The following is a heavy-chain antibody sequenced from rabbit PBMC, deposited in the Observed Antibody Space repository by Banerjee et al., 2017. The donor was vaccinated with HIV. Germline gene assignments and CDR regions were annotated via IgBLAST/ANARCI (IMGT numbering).Heavy chain of an antibody. CDR2: IYIGSGST. J-gene: IGHJ4*01. D-gene: IGHD8-1*01. Sequence: QSLEESGGDLVKPEASLTLTCTASGFSSSSSYWIWWVRQAPGKGLEWIGCIYIGSGSTYHANWAKGRFTISKTSSTTVTLQMTSLTAADTATYFCARAGSSYATGATYDTYYFNLWGPGTLVTVS. CDR1: GFSSSSSYW. V-gene: IGHV1S40*01. CDR3: ARAGSSYATGATYDTYYFNL.